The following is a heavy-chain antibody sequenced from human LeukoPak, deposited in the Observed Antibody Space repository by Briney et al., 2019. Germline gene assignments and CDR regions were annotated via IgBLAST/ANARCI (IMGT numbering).Heavy chain of an antibody. CDR1: GGTFSSYA. CDR2: IIPILGIA. CDR3: ATPPVVPAVDY. D-gene: IGHD2-2*01. V-gene: IGHV1-69*04. Sequence: APVKVSCKASGGTFSSYAISWVRQAPGQGLEWMGRIIPILGIANYAQKFQGRVTITADKSTSTAYMELSSLRSEDTAVYYCATPPVVPAVDYWGQGTLVTVSS. J-gene: IGHJ4*02.